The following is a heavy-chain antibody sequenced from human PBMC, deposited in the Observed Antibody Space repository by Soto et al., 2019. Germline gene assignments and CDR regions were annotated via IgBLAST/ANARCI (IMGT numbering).Heavy chain of an antibody. CDR2: ISLDGSNK. Sequence: QVQMVESGGGVVQPGRSLRLSCAASGFAFNIFSVHWVRQTPGKGLEWVAVISLDGSNKYYGDSVEGRFTISRDNSKSTLYLEMHSLSAEDTAVYYCARTLGGAGPTWMGYAFDIWGQGTMVTVSS. CDR3: ARTLGGAGPTWMGYAFDI. J-gene: IGHJ3*02. D-gene: IGHD1-26*01. CDR1: GFAFNIFS. V-gene: IGHV3-30-3*01.